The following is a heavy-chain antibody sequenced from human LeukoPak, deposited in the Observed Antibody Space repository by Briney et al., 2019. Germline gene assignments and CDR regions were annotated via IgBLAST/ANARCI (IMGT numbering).Heavy chain of an antibody. CDR1: GGSFSGYY. CDR2: INHSGST. CDR3: ARSRSFGVVSYYYYYMDV. V-gene: IGHV4-34*01. J-gene: IGHJ6*03. D-gene: IGHD3-3*01. Sequence: SETLSLTCAVYGGSFSGYYWSWIRQPPGKGPEWIGEINHSGSTNYNPSLKSRVTISVDTSKNQFSLKLSSVTAADTAVYYCARSRSFGVVSYYYYYMDVWGKGTTVTVSS.